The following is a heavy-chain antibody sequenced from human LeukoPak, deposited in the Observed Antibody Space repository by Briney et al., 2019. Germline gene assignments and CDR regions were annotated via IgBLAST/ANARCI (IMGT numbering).Heavy chain of an antibody. D-gene: IGHD3-10*01. Sequence: GASVKVSRKASGYTFTSYYMHWVRQAPGQGLEWMGIINPSGGSTSYAQKFQGRVTMTRDTSTSTVYMELSSLRSEDTAVYYCARDPEKYYYGSGSYLGYFDYWGQGTLVTVSS. V-gene: IGHV1-46*01. CDR3: ARDPEKYYYGSGSYLGYFDY. CDR2: INPSGGST. J-gene: IGHJ4*02. CDR1: GYTFTSYY.